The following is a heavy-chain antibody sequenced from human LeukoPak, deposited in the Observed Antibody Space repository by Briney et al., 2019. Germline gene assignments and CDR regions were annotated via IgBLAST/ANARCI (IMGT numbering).Heavy chain of an antibody. D-gene: IGHD1-26*01. Sequence: GGSLRLSCAASGFTFSSYSMNWVRQAPGKGLEWVSSISSSSTIYYADSVKGRFTISRDNAENSLSLQMNSLRDEDSAIYYCAAPLGVGATRYHYYGMDVWGQGTTVTVSS. J-gene: IGHJ6*02. V-gene: IGHV3-48*02. CDR1: GFTFSSYS. CDR3: AAPLGVGATRYHYYGMDV. CDR2: ISSSSTI.